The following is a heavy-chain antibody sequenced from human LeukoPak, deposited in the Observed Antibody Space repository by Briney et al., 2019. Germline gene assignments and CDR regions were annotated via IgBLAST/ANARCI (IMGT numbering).Heavy chain of an antibody. J-gene: IGHJ4*02. CDR3: AKSVYQLPPYFDY. D-gene: IGHD2-2*01. V-gene: IGHV3-74*01. CDR2: INSDGSST. Sequence: PGGSLRLSCAASGFTFSSYWMHWVRRAPGKGLVWVSRINSDGSSTSYADSVKGRFTISRDNAKNTLYLQMNSLRAEDTAVYYCAKSVYQLPPYFDYWGQGTLVTVSS. CDR1: GFTFSSYW.